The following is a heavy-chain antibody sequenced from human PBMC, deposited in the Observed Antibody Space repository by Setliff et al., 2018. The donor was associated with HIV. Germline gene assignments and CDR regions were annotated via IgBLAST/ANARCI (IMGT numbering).Heavy chain of an antibody. CDR1: GYTFSNYG. CDR2: ITSYNGNT. Sequence: ASVKVSCKASGYTFSNYGITWVRQAPGQGLEWMGWITSYNGNTNYAKKFKGRVTMTTDTSTSIAYMELKSLRSEDTAVYYCTRDHHSGRGSNFPWYSDLWGRGTLVTVSS. D-gene: IGHD1-26*01. J-gene: IGHJ2*01. V-gene: IGHV1-18*01. CDR3: TRDHHSGRGSNFPWYSDL.